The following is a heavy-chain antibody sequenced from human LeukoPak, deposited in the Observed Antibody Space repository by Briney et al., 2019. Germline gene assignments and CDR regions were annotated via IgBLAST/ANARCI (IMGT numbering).Heavy chain of an antibody. V-gene: IGHV3-21*01. D-gene: IGHD2-21*01. CDR3: ARDFVVGYYYGMDV. J-gene: IGHJ6*02. CDR2: ISGSSSYK. CDR1: GFDFSTYS. Sequence: GGPLRLSCEVSGFDFSTYSMNWVRQAPGKGLEWVSSISGSSSYKFYADSVKGRFTISRDNAKNSLYLQMNSLRAEDTAVYYCARDFVVGYYYGMDVWGQGTTVTVSS.